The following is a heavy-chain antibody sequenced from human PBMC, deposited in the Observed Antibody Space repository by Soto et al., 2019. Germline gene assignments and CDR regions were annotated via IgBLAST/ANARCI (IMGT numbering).Heavy chain of an antibody. D-gene: IGHD2-8*01. CDR2: MNPNSGNT. J-gene: IGHJ6*02. CDR3: ARFCNNGVCKGYYYYGMDV. Sequence: GASVKVSFRASGYTFTSYDINWVRQATGQGLEWMGWMNPNSGNTGYAQKFQGRVTMTRNTSISTAYMELSSLRSEDTAVYYCARFCNNGVCKGYYYYGMDVWGQGTTVTVSS. V-gene: IGHV1-8*01. CDR1: GYTFTSYD.